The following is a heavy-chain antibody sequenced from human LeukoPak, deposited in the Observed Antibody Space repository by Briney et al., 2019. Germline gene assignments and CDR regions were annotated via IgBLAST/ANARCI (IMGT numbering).Heavy chain of an antibody. Sequence: GGSLRLSCAASGFTFSSYGMHWVGQAPGKGLEWVAVIWYDGSNKYYADSVKGRFTISRDNSKNTLYLQMNSLRAEDTAVYYCARTPYCGGDCYWGIYYYYGMDVWGQGTTVTVSS. CDR3: ARTPYCGGDCYWGIYYYYGMDV. J-gene: IGHJ6*02. D-gene: IGHD2-21*02. V-gene: IGHV3-33*01. CDR1: GFTFSSYG. CDR2: IWYDGSNK.